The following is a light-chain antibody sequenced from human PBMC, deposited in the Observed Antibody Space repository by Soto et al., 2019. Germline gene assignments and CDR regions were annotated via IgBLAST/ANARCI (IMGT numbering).Light chain of an antibody. CDR2: EVS. CDR3: CSYAGSSTRYV. CDR1: SSDVGRYNF. V-gene: IGLV2-23*02. J-gene: IGLJ1*01. Sequence: QSVLTQPVSVYGSPGQSITVSCTGTSSDVGRYNFVSWYQQHPGKAPKVIIYEVSKRPSGVSNRFSGSKSGNTASLTISGLQAEDEADYYCCSYAGSSTRYVFGTGTKVTVL.